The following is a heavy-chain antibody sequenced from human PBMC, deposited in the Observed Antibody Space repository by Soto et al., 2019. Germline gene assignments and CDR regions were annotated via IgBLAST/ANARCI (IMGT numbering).Heavy chain of an antibody. V-gene: IGHV1-69*06. CDR2: IIPIFGTA. D-gene: IGHD6-13*01. CDR3: ARAVAAAGTGKSYGMDV. Sequence: SVKVSCKXSGGTFSSYAISWVRQAPGQGLEWMGGIIPIFGTANYAQKFQGRVTITADKSTSTAYMELSSLRSEDTAVCYCARAVAAAGTGKSYGMDVWGQGTTVTVSS. J-gene: IGHJ6*02. CDR1: GGTFSSYA.